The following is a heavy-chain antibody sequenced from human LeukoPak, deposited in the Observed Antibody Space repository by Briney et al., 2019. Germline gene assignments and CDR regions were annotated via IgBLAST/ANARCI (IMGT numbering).Heavy chain of an antibody. CDR3: ARLGVYYSYMDV. V-gene: IGHV4-4*09. J-gene: IGHJ6*03. CDR1: GGSISSYY. CDR2: IYTSGST. D-gene: IGHD3-16*01. Sequence: SETLSLTRTVSGGSISSYYWSWIRQPPGKGLEWIGYIYTSGSTNYNPSLKSRVTISVDTSKTQFSLKLSSVTAADPAVYYCARLGVYYSYMDVWGKGTTVTVSS.